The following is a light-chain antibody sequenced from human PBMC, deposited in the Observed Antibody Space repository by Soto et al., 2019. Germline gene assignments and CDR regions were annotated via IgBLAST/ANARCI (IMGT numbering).Light chain of an antibody. CDR3: QQYDNLFLT. V-gene: IGKV1-33*01. CDR1: QDISNY. Sequence: DIQMTQSPSSLSASVGDRVTITCQASQDISNYLNWYQQKPGKAPKLLIYDPSNLETGVPSRFSGSGSGTDFTFTISSLQPEDIATYYCQQYDNLFLTFGGGTKVEIK. J-gene: IGKJ4*01. CDR2: DPS.